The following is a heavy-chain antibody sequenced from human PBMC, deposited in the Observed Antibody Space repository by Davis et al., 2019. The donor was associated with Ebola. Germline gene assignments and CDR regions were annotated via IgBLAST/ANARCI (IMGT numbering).Heavy chain of an antibody. CDR2: ISGSGGST. CDR1: GFTFSSYA. CDR3: AKDGGLWFGELLYYYYGMDV. Sequence: GGSLRLSCAASGFTFSSYAMSWVRQAPGKGLEWVSAISGSGGSTYYADSVKGRFTISRDNSKNTLYLQMNSLRAEDTAVYYCAKDGGLWFGELLYYYYGMDVWGQGTTVTVSS. D-gene: IGHD3-10*01. V-gene: IGHV3-23*01. J-gene: IGHJ6*02.